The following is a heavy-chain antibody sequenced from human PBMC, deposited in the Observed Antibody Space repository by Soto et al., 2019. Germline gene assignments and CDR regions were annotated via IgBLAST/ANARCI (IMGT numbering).Heavy chain of an antibody. CDR1: GVTFSTYS. V-gene: IGHV3-21*01. Sequence: RGYLRHSYAASGVTFSTYSMNWVRQAQEKGLEWVSSISSSSSYIYYADSVKGRFTISRDNAKNSLYLQMNSLRAEDTVVYYCAPVVVAATGPSVQRHNWFDPWGQGTLVTVSS. J-gene: IGHJ5*02. CDR2: ISSSSSYI. CDR3: APVVVAATGPSVQRHNWFDP. D-gene: IGHD2-15*01.